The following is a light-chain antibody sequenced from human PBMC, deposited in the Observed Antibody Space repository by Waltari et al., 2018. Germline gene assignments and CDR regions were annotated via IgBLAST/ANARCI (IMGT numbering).Light chain of an antibody. CDR1: SSDIGGYNY. V-gene: IGLV2-8*01. Sequence: QSALTQPPSASGSPGQSVTISCTGTSSDIGGYNYVSWYQQHPGKAPKLMIYEVSKRPSGVPDRFSGSKSGNTASLTVSGLHAEDEADYYCNSYGGSNNFGWVFGGGTKLTVL. CDR3: NSYGGSNNFGWV. CDR2: EVS. J-gene: IGLJ3*02.